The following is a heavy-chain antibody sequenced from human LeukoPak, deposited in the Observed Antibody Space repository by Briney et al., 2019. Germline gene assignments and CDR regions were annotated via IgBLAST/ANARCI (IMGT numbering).Heavy chain of an antibody. CDR1: GGSLSSYY. CDR2: IYYSGST. CDR3: ARGAYSSGWPDAFDI. V-gene: IGHV4-59*01. D-gene: IGHD6-19*01. J-gene: IGHJ3*02. Sequence: SETLSLTCTVSGGSLSSYYWSWIRQPPGKGPEWIGYIYYSGSTNYNPSLKSRVTISVDTSKSQFSLKLTSVTAADTAVYYCARGAYSSGWPDAFDIWGHGTMVTVSS.